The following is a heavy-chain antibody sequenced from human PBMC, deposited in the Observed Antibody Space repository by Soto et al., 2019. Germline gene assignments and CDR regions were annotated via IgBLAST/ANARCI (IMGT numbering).Heavy chain of an antibody. CDR2: IYYSGST. CDR3: SSMDADMILVAAGGDY. V-gene: IGHV4-39*01. CDR1: GDSISSSYN. J-gene: IGHJ4*02. D-gene: IGHD3-22*01. Sequence: QLHLQESGPGLVKPSETLSLTCTVSGDSISSSYNWGWIRQPPGKGLEWIGSIYYSGSTYYNSSLTSRVTISVDTSKNQFSLKLSSVTAADTAVYYCSSMDADMILVAAGGDYWGQGTLVTVSS.